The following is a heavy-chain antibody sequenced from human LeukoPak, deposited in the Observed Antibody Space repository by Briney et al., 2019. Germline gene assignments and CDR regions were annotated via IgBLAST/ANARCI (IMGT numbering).Heavy chain of an antibody. CDR3: ARDRLAAGLAFDI. CDR2: ISTTSTYI. J-gene: IGHJ3*02. V-gene: IGHV3-21*01. Sequence: GGSLRLSCAASGFTFSSSWMHWVRQAPGKGLEWVSSISTTSTYIYYADSVKGRFTISRDNAKNSLYLQMNSLRAEDTAVYYCARDRLAAGLAFDIWGQGTMVTVSS. CDR1: GFTFSSSW. D-gene: IGHD6-13*01.